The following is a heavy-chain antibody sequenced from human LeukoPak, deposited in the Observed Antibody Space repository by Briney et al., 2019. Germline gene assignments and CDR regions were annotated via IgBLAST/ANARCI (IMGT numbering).Heavy chain of an antibody. Sequence: GGSLRLSCAASGFTFSSYAMSWVRQAPGKGLEWVSAISGSGGSTYYADSVKGRFTISRDNSKNTLYLQMNSLRAEDTAVYYCAKDTTGYCSSTSCHLDWFDPWGQGTLVTVSS. V-gene: IGHV3-23*01. CDR3: AKDTTGYCSSTSCHLDWFDP. D-gene: IGHD2-2*03. CDR1: GFTFSSYA. J-gene: IGHJ5*02. CDR2: ISGSGGST.